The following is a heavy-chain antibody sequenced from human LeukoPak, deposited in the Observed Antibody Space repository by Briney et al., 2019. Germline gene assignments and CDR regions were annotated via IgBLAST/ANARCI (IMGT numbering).Heavy chain of an antibody. CDR2: IYSGGNT. V-gene: IGHV3-53*01. J-gene: IGHJ4*02. D-gene: IGHD4-17*01. Sequence: PGGSLRLSCTVSGFPVSINSMSWVRQAPGKGLEWVSFIYSGGNTHYSDSMKGRFTISRDSSKNTLYLQMNSLRAEDTAVYYCARRAGEYSHPHDYWGQGTLVTVSS. CDR1: GFPVSINS. CDR3: ARRAGEYSHPHDY.